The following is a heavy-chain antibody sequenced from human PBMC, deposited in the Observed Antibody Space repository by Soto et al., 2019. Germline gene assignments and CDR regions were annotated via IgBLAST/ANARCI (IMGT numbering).Heavy chain of an antibody. CDR3: ASLLRYFEGGYYYGMDV. J-gene: IGHJ6*02. Sequence: QVQLVQSGAEVKKPGASVKVSCKASGYTFTSYGISWVRQAPGQGLEWMGWISAYNGITNYAQKLQGRVTMTTDTSTSTAYMELRSLRSDDTAVYYCASLLRYFEGGYYYGMDVWGQGTTVTVSS. D-gene: IGHD3-9*01. V-gene: IGHV1-18*01. CDR1: GYTFTSYG. CDR2: ISAYNGIT.